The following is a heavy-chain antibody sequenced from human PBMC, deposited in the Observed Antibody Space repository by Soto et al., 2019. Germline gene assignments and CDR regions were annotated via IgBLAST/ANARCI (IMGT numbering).Heavy chain of an antibody. D-gene: IGHD3-3*01. CDR2: ISRTSNTI. V-gene: IGHV3-48*02. J-gene: IGHJ4*02. CDR3: ARGTYYHGDNGYYYFDS. Sequence: XGCLRLRGAASGCTFRSGRMIWLRQAPGKGLEWISFISRTSNTIYYVGSVKGRFTTSRDNGKNLLYLQMNDLRDEDTAVYYCARGTYYHGDNGYYYFDSWAKGALVTVPS. CDR1: GCTFRSGR.